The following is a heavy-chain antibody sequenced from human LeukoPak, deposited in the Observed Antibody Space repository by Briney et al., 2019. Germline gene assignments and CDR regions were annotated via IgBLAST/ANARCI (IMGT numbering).Heavy chain of an antibody. J-gene: IGHJ3*02. CDR3: ARFYTEDGYNNNPYAFDI. Sequence: ASVKVSCKASGGTFSSYAISWVRQAPGQGLEWMGGIIPIFGTANYAQKFQGRVTITADESTSTAYMELSSLRSEDTAVYYCARFYTEDGYNNNPYAFDIWGQGTMVTVSS. CDR1: GGTFSSYA. CDR2: IIPIFGTA. D-gene: IGHD5-24*01. V-gene: IGHV1-69*13.